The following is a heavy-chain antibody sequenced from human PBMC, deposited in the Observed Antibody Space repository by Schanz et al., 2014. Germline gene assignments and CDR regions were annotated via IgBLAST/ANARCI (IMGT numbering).Heavy chain of an antibody. J-gene: IGHJ3*02. CDR2: ISSSGSSI. D-gene: IGHD3-10*01. V-gene: IGHV3-21*06. CDR1: GFTFNNFN. Sequence: EVQLVESGGGLVKPGGSLRLSCAASGFTFNNFNMNWVRQAPGKVLEWVSSISSSGSSIYYADSVKGRFTISRDNANNSLFLRMNSLRAEDTAVYYCARGIITMVRGGDVGAFDIWGQGTMVTVSS. CDR3: ARGIITMVRGGDVGAFDI.